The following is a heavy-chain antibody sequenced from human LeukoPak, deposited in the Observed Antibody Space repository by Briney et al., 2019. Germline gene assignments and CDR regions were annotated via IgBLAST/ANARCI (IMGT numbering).Heavy chain of an antibody. CDR2: INPNSGGT. V-gene: IGHV1-2*04. CDR3: ARLDGSGSYGFLDY. J-gene: IGHJ4*02. D-gene: IGHD3-10*01. CDR1: GYTFTGYY. Sequence: ASVKVSCKASGYTFTGYYMHWVRQAPGQGLEWMGWINPNSGGTNYAQKFQGWVTMTRDTSISTAYMELSRLRSDDTAVYYCARLDGSGSYGFLDYWGQGTLVTVSS.